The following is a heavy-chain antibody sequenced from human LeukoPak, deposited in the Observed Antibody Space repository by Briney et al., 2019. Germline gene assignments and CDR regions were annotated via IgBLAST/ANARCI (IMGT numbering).Heavy chain of an antibody. CDR3: ARDHYDFWSGYYRPSYYYYGMDV. D-gene: IGHD3-3*01. CDR2: INPNSGGT. Sequence: ASVKVSCKASGYTFTGYYMHWVRQAPRQGLEWMGWINPNSGGTNYAQKFQGRVTMTRDTSISTAYMELSRLRSDDTAVYYCARDHYDFWSGYYRPSYYYYGMDVWGQGTTVTVSS. CDR1: GYTFTGYY. J-gene: IGHJ6*02. V-gene: IGHV1-2*02.